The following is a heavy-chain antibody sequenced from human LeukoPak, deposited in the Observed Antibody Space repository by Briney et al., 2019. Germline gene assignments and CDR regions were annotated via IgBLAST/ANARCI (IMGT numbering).Heavy chain of an antibody. J-gene: IGHJ4*02. Sequence: GGSLRLSCAASGFTFSNAWMSWVRQAPGKGLEWVGRIKSKTDGGTTDYAAPVKGRFTISRDDSKNTLYLQVNSLKTEDTAVYYCTTDQRYCSSTSCYYFDYWGQGTLVTVSS. CDR3: TTDQRYCSSTSCYYFDY. V-gene: IGHV3-15*01. D-gene: IGHD2-2*01. CDR1: GFTFSNAW. CDR2: IKSKTDGGTT.